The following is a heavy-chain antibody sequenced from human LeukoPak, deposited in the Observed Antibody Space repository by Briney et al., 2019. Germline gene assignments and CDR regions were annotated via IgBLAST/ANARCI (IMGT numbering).Heavy chain of an antibody. CDR1: GFTFSSYS. D-gene: IGHD6-19*01. J-gene: IGHJ5*02. CDR3: ARGAEYSSGWYWFDP. Sequence: GGSLRLSCAASGFTFSSYSMNWVRQAPGKGLEWVSSISSSSSNTYYADSVKGRFTISRDNAKNSLYVQMNSLRAEDTAVYYCARGAEYSSGWYWFDPWGQGTLVTVSS. V-gene: IGHV3-21*01. CDR2: ISSSSSNT.